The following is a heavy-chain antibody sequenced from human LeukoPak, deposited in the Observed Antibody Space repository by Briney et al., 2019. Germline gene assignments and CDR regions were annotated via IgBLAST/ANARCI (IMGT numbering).Heavy chain of an antibody. CDR2: ISYDGRNQ. V-gene: IGHV3-30*03. CDR3: ARDHDAVGTTIDH. D-gene: IGHD1-14*01. CDR1: GFTFSSYA. J-gene: IGHJ4*02. Sequence: PGGSLRLSCAASGFTFSSYAFYWVRQAPGKGLEWVSSISYDGRNQYYIDSVRGRFTISRDNSKNTLYLQMNSLRTEDTAVYFCARDHDAVGTTIDHWGQGTLVTVSS.